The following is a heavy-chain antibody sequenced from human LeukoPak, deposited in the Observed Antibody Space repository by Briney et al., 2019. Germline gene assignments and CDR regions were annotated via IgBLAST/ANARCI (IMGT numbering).Heavy chain of an antibody. CDR3: ARVSSSWYQDWYFDL. J-gene: IGHJ2*01. CDR2: IYTSGRS. V-gene: IGHV4-4*07. Sequence: SETLSLTCTVSGGSISSYDWSWIRQPAGKGLEWIGRIYTSGRSNYNPSLKSRVTMSEDTSKKQFSLKLSSVTAADTAVYYCARVSSSWYQDWYFDLWGRGTLVTVSS. D-gene: IGHD6-13*01. CDR1: GGSISSYD.